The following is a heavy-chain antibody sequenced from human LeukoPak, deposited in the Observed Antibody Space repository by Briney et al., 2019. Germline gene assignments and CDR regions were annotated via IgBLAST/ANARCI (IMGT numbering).Heavy chain of an antibody. V-gene: IGHV4-31*03. CDR3: ARGDGYNEYYFGY. Sequence: SETLSLTCTVSGGSISSSGYYWSWIRQHPGKGLEWVGYTYYSGSTYYNPSLKSRVTISIDTSKNQFSLNLSSVTAADTAVYYCARGDGYNEYYFGYWGQGTLVTVSS. CDR1: GGSISSSGYY. D-gene: IGHD5-24*01. CDR2: TYYSGST. J-gene: IGHJ4*02.